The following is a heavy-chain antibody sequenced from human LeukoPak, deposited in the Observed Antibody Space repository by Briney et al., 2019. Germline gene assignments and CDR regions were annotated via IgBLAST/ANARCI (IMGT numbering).Heavy chain of an antibody. D-gene: IGHD4-17*01. CDR1: GFTFSSYG. V-gene: IGHV3-33*01. CDR3: ARDWRDYGEYIDF. CDR2: IWYDGRNK. Sequence: GGSLRLSCAASGFTFSSYGMHWVRQAPGKGLEWVAVIWYDGRNKYYADSAKGRFTISRDNSRNTLYLQMNSLRAEDTAVYYCARDWRDYGEYIDFWGQGTLVTVSS. J-gene: IGHJ4*02.